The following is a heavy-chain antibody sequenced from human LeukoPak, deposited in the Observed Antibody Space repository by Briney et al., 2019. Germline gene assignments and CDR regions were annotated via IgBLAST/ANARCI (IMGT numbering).Heavy chain of an antibody. V-gene: IGHV4-30-2*01. CDR1: GGSISSGGYS. CDR2: IYHSGST. D-gene: IGHD3-22*01. CDR3: ARAGSSGYYRFGFDY. J-gene: IGHJ4*02. Sequence: SETLSLTCAVSGGSISSGGYSWSWIRQPPGKGLGWIGYIYHSGSTYYNPSLKSRVTISVDRSKTPFSLKLSSVTAAATAVYYCARAGSSGYYRFGFDYWGQGTLVTVSS.